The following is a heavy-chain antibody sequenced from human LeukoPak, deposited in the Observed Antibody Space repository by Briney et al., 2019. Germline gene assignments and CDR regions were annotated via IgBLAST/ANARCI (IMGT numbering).Heavy chain of an antibody. V-gene: IGHV3-7*01. CDR2: IKQDGSEK. J-gene: IGHJ4*02. D-gene: IGHD3-10*01. CDR1: GFTFSSYW. Sequence: GGSLRLSCAASGFTFSSYWMSWVRQAPGKGLEWVANIKQDGSEKYYVDSVKGRFTISRDNAKNSLYLQMNSLRAEDTAVYYCARDSYGSGSYDFDYWGQGTLVTVSS. CDR3: ARDSYGSGSYDFDY.